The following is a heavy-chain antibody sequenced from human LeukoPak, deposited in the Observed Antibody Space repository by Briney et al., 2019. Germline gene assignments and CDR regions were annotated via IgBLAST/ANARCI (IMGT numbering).Heavy chain of an antibody. D-gene: IGHD5-18*01. CDR2: ISSSGSTI. J-gene: IGHJ4*02. Sequence: GGSLRLSCAASGFTFSSYEMNWVRQAPGKGLEWVSYISSSGSTIYYADSVKGRFTISRDDSKNTLYLQMNSLRAEDTAVYYCAKAPLRSTANDYWGQGTLVTVSS. CDR3: AKAPLRSTANDY. V-gene: IGHV3-48*03. CDR1: GFTFSSYE.